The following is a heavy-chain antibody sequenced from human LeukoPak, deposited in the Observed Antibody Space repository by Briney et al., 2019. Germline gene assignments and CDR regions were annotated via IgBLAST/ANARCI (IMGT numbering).Heavy chain of an antibody. CDR2: ISYDGSNK. D-gene: IGHD2-21*02. Sequence: GGSLRLSCAASGFTFSNYAMHWVRQAPGKGLEWVAAISYDGSNKYYADSVKGRFTISRDNSKNTLYLQMNSLRAEDTAVYFCARDFTPGGDCYSDYWGQGTLVTVSS. CDR3: ARDFTPGGDCYSDY. V-gene: IGHV3-30-3*01. CDR1: GFTFSNYA. J-gene: IGHJ4*02.